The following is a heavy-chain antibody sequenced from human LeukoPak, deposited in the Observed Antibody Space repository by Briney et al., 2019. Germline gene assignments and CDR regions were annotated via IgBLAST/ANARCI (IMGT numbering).Heavy chain of an antibody. CDR3: ARDYPLGYCSSTSCFHGWFDP. D-gene: IGHD2-2*01. CDR2: IYTSGST. Sequence: PSETLSLTCTVSGGSISSGSYYWSWIRQPAGKGLEGIGRIYTSGSTNYNPSLKSRVIISVDTSKNQFSLKLSSVTAADTAVYYCARDYPLGYCSSTSCFHGWFDPWGQGTLVTVSS. CDR1: GGSISSGSYY. J-gene: IGHJ5*02. V-gene: IGHV4-61*02.